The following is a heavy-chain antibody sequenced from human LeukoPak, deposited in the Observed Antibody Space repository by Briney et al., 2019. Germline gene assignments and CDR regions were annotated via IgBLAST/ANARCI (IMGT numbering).Heavy chain of an antibody. J-gene: IGHJ4*02. D-gene: IGHD2-15*01. CDR1: GFTFSSYS. CDR2: ISSSSSYI. V-gene: IGHV3-21*01. CDR3: ARGSRSGWGCSGGSCYSPDY. Sequence: GGSLRLSCAASGFTFSSYSMNWVRQAPGKGLEWVSSISSSSSYIYYADSVKGRFTISRDNAKNSLYLQMNSLRAEDTAVYYCARGSRSGWGCSGGSCYSPDYWGQGTLVTVSS.